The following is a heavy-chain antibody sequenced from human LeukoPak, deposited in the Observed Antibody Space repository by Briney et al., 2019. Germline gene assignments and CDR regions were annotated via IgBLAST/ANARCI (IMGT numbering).Heavy chain of an antibody. Sequence: ASVKVSCKASGYTFTGYYMHWVRQAPGQGLEWMGWMNPNSGNTGYAQKFQGRVTITRNTSISTAYMELSSLRSEDTAVYYCARTGWDAFDIWGQGTMVTVSS. J-gene: IGHJ3*02. CDR3: ARTGWDAFDI. CDR2: MNPNSGNT. V-gene: IGHV1-8*03. CDR1: GYTFTGYY. D-gene: IGHD3-9*01.